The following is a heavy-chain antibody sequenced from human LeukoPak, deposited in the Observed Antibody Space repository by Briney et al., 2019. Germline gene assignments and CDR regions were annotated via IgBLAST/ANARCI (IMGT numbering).Heavy chain of an antibody. J-gene: IGHJ4*02. CDR1: GYSIGSGYY. CDR3: ARDRGPGVGATGYYFHY. D-gene: IGHD1-26*01. CDR2: IYHSGGT. Sequence: SETLSLTCTVSGYSIGSGYYWGWIRQPPGKGLEWIGSIYHSGGTYYNPSLKSRVTISVDTSKNQFSLKLSSVTAADTAVYYCARDRGPGVGATGYYFHYWGQGTLVTVSS. V-gene: IGHV4-38-2*02.